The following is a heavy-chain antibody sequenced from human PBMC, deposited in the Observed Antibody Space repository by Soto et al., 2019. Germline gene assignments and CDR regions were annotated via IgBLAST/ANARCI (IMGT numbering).Heavy chain of an antibody. V-gene: IGHV1-2*04. CDR2: INPNSGGT. CDR1: GYTFTGYY. CDR3: ARGAGTSLTVYYYYYGMDV. D-gene: IGHD6-19*01. Sequence: ASVKVSCKASGYTFTGYYMHWVRQAPGQGLEWMGWINPNSGGTNYAQKFQGWVTMTRDTSISTAYMELSRLRSDDTAVYYCARGAGTSLTVYYYYYGMDVWGQGTTVTVSS. J-gene: IGHJ6*02.